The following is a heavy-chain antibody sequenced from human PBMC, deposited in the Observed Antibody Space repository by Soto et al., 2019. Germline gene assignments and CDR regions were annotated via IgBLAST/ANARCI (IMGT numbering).Heavy chain of an antibody. CDR2: IYYSGST. Sequence: QVQLQESGPGLVKPSQTLSLTCNVSGGSISRDGFYWSWIRQFPGKGLEWIGHIYYSGSTYYNPSLKSRLMISLDTSKPRFSLKLNSVTAADTALYYCARVDRALGNLRFDPWGQGTLVTVSS. D-gene: IGHD1-1*01. CDR3: ARVDRALGNLRFDP. J-gene: IGHJ5*02. CDR1: GGSISRDGFY. V-gene: IGHV4-31*03.